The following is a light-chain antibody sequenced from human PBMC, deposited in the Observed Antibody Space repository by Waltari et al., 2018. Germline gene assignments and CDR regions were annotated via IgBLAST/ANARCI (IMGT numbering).Light chain of an antibody. V-gene: IGLV3-21*02. Sequence: SYVLTQPPSVSVAPGQTATITCGGKSVGSKSVHWYQQKPGQAPVLVVYDDSDRPSWVPDRVSGSNSGNTATLTISRVEAGDEADYYCQVWDSISNHVVFGGGTRLTVL. CDR1: SVGSKS. CDR2: DDS. CDR3: QVWDSISNHVV. J-gene: IGLJ2*01.